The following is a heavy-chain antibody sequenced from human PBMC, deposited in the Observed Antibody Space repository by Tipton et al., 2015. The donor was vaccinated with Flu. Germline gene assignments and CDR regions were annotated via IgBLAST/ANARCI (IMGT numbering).Heavy chain of an antibody. CDR3: AKDQCSGGSCYRSLDY. D-gene: IGHD2-15*01. CDR1: GFTFSNYA. CDR2: ISDDGGIT. Sequence: SLRLSCAASGFTFSNYAMHWVRQAPGKGLEYVSAISDDGGITHFANSVKGRFTISRDNSKNTLYLQMGGLRAEDMAAYYCAKDQCSGGSCYRSLDYWGQGALVTVSS. V-gene: IGHV3-64*01. J-gene: IGHJ4*02.